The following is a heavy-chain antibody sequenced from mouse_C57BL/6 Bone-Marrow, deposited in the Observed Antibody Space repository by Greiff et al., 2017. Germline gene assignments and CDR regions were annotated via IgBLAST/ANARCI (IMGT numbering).Heavy chain of an antibody. Sequence: EVQLQQSGAELVKPGASVKLSCTASGFNIKDYYMHWVKQRTEQGLEWIGRIDPEDGETEYAPKFQGKATLTADTASNTAYLQLSSLTSEDTAFYYCARDSDWYFDVWGTGTTVTVSS. CDR2: IDPEDGET. CDR1: GFNIKDYY. V-gene: IGHV14-2*01. J-gene: IGHJ1*03. CDR3: ARDSDWYFDV.